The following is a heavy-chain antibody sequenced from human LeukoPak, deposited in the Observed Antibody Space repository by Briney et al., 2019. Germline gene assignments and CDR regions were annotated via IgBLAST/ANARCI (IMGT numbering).Heavy chain of an antibody. CDR1: GYSISSTYY. CDR2: IYHSGST. CDR3: TRNGAATPFDY. D-gene: IGHD2-15*01. Sequence: SETLSLTCTVSGYSISSTYYWGWIRQPPRKGLEWIGTIYHSGSTYYNPSLNSRVTISVDTSKNQFSLNLSSVTAADTALYYCTRNGAATPFDYWGQGTLVTVSS. V-gene: IGHV4-38-2*02. J-gene: IGHJ4*02.